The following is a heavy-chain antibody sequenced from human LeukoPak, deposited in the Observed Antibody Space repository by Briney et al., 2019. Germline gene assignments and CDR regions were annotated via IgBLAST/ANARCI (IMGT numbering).Heavy chain of an antibody. V-gene: IGHV3-53*01. D-gene: IGHD5-12*01. CDR1: GFTFSSYE. CDR2: IYTSGST. Sequence: GGSLRLSCAASGFTFSSYEMNWVRQAPGKGLEWVSVIYTSGSTYYADSVRGRFTISRDSSKNTLYLQMNRLRAEDTAVYYCARAAGYSGYDSPDGNYWGQGTLVTVSS. J-gene: IGHJ4*02. CDR3: ARAAGYSGYDSPDGNY.